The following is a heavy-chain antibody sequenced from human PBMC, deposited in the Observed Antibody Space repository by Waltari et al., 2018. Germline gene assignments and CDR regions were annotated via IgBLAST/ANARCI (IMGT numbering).Heavy chain of an antibody. J-gene: IGHJ4*02. CDR2: IYSSSSHI. V-gene: IGHV3-48*03. CDR1: GFTFSTSK. CDR3: TREAPVLDYFFDL. D-gene: IGHD3-9*01. Sequence: EMQLVESGGDLVQPGGSLRLSCAASGFTFSTSKMHWVRQAPGKGLEWISYIYSSSSHILYADSVRGRFTISRDNAKSSLYLHMSSLRAEDSAVYYCTREAPVLDYFFDLWGQGTLVTVSS.